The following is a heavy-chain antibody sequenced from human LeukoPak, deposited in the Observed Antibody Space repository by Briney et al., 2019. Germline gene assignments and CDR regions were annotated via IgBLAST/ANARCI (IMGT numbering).Heavy chain of an antibody. Sequence: SETLSLTCAVYGGSFSGYYWSWIRQPPGKGLEWIGEINHSGSTNYNPSLKSRVTISVDTSKNQFSLKLSSVTAADTAVYYCASLTMIVIPWGQGTLVTVSS. D-gene: IGHD3-22*01. CDR1: GGSFSGYY. V-gene: IGHV4-34*01. CDR2: INHSGST. J-gene: IGHJ4*02. CDR3: ASLTMIVIP.